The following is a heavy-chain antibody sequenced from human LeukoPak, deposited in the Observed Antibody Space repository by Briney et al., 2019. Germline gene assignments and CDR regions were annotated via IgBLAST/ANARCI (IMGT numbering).Heavy chain of an antibody. CDR2: INPNSGGT. J-gene: IGHJ6*03. CDR3: ARDQGGEFDSGYYMDV. CDR1: GYTFTGYY. Sequence: ASVKVSCKASGYTFTGYYMHWVRQAPGQGLEWMGWINPNSGGTNYAQKFQGRVTMTRDTSISTAYMELSGLRSDDTAVYYCARDQGGEFDSGYYMDVWGKGTTVTVSS. V-gene: IGHV1-2*02. D-gene: IGHD3-10*01.